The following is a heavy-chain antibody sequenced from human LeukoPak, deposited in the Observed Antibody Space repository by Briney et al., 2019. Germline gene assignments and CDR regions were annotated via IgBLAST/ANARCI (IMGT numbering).Heavy chain of an antibody. CDR1: GFTFDDYA. Sequence: GRSLRLSCAASGFTFDDYAMHWVRQAPGKGLEWVSGISWNSGSIGYADSVKGRFTIFRDNAKNSLYLQMNSLRAEDTALYYCAKGGGPDIVVVPAAIGFAFDIWGQGTMVTVSS. D-gene: IGHD2-2*02. V-gene: IGHV3-9*01. J-gene: IGHJ3*02. CDR3: AKGGGPDIVVVPAAIGFAFDI. CDR2: ISWNSGSI.